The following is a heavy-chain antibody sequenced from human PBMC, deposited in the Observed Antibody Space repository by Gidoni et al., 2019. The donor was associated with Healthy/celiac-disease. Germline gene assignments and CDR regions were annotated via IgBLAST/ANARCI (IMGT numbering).Heavy chain of an antibody. J-gene: IGHJ4*02. V-gene: IGHV3-15*01. CDR3: TLEMATLQGDY. CDR2: IKSKTDGGTT. CDR1: GFTFSNAW. D-gene: IGHD2-15*01. Sequence: AASGFTFSNAWMSWVRQAPGKGLEWVGRIKSKTDGGTTDYAAPVKGRFTISRDDSKNTLYLQMNSLKTEDTAVYYCTLEMATLQGDYWGQGTLVTVSS.